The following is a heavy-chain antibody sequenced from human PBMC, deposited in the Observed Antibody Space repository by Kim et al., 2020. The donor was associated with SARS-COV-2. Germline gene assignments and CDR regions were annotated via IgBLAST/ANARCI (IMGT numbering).Heavy chain of an antibody. D-gene: IGHD2-2*01. V-gene: IGHV3-30*02. CDR3: AKGAVVVPAAMVYYGMDV. Sequence: GRVTISRDNSKNTLYLQMNSLRAEDTAVYYCAKGAVVVPAAMVYYGMDVWGQGTTVTVSS. J-gene: IGHJ6*02.